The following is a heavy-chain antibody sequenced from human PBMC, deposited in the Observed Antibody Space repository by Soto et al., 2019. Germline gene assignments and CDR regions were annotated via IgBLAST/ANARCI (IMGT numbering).Heavy chain of an antibody. CDR2: INPSGGST. D-gene: IGHD1-1*01. CDR3: ARNDKSGLDY. Sequence: QVQLVQSGAEVKKPGASVKVSCKASGYSFTTYYMHWVRQAPGQGLEWMGMINPSGGSTRYAQKLQGRVSMTRDTSTSTVYMELSSLRSEDTAVYYCARNDKSGLDYWGQGTLVTVSS. J-gene: IGHJ4*02. CDR1: GYSFTTYY. V-gene: IGHV1-46*01.